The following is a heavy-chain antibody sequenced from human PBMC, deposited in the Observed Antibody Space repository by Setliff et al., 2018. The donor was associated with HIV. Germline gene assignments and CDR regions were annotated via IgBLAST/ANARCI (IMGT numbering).Heavy chain of an antibody. CDR2: IYYSGTT. Sequence: SETLSLTCTVSGGSISSHYWSWIRQPPGKGLEWIGSIYYSGTTHYNPSLSSRVTISFDASKKYFSLKLTSVTAADTAMYYCATYSAGEGGRGHWGQGTLVTVS. V-gene: IGHV4-59*11. D-gene: IGHD2-15*01. CDR3: ATYSAGEGGRGH. J-gene: IGHJ4*02. CDR1: GGSISSHY.